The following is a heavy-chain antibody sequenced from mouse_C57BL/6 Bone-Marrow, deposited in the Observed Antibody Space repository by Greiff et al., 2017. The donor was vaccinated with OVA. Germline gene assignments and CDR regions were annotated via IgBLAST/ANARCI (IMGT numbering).Heavy chain of an antibody. J-gene: IGHJ3*01. V-gene: IGHV1-64*01. D-gene: IGHD2-4*01. CDR3: ARWGYDYDGVPCAY. CDR1: GYTFTSYW. CDR2: IHPTSGST. Sequence: QVQLQQPGAELVKPGASVKLSCKASGYTFTSYWMHWVKQRPGQGLEWIGLIHPTSGSTNYNEKFKSKATLTVDTSSSTAYMQLRSLTSEDAAGYYCARWGYDYDGVPCAYWGQGTLVTVSA.